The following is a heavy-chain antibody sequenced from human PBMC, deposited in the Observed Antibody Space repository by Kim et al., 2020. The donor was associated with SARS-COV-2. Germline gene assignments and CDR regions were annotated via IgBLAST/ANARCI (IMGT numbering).Heavy chain of an antibody. Sequence: ADSGKGRFTTSRDNAKNSLYLQMNSLRAEDTAVYYCARGLNDYGDYTLDYWGQGTLVTVSS. V-gene: IGHV3-21*01. D-gene: IGHD4-17*01. CDR3: ARGLNDYGDYTLDY. J-gene: IGHJ4*02.